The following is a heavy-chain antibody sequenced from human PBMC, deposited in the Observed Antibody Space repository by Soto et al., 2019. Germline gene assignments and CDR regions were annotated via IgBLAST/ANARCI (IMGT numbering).Heavy chain of an antibody. CDR3: ARTFDTITYYFDY. J-gene: IGHJ4*02. D-gene: IGHD3-9*01. V-gene: IGHV3-30-3*01. CDR1: QFSFRSYA. CDR2: ISFDGNSL. Sequence: VHLVESGGGVVQPGRSLRLSCAASQFSFRSYAMHWIRQSPGKGLEWVAVISFDGNSLHYADSVRDRFTISRDNSKNTLYLQMNNLRPEDTAVYYCARTFDTITYYFDYSGQGTVVTVAS.